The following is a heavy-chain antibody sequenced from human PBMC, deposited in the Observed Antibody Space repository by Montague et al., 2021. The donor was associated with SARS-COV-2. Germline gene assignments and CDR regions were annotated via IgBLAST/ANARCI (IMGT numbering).Heavy chain of an antibody. CDR3: ARAQKTISGMLIPPYYFDF. J-gene: IGHJ4*02. CDR1: GHSIWSSDW. D-gene: IGHD3-3*01. Sequence: SETRSLTCSVSGHSIWSSDWWTWVRQPPGKGLEWIGEIYHSGSTTYNPSLKSRVTISVDKSKNQFSLTLTSLTAAGTAVYYCARAQKTISGMLIPPYYFDFWGQGTLVTVSS. CDR2: IYHSGST. V-gene: IGHV4-4*02.